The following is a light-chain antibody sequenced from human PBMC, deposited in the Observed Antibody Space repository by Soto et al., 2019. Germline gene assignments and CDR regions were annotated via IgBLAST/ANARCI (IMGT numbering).Light chain of an antibody. J-gene: IGLJ1*01. CDR1: SSNIGSNT. CDR3: AAWDDSLNGPV. CDR2: SLN. V-gene: IGLV1-44*01. Sequence: QSVLTQPPSASGTPGQRVTISCSGSSSNIGSNTVNWYQQLPGTAPKLLIFSLNQRPSGVPDGFSGSRSGTSASLAISGLQSEDEADYYCAAWDDSLNGPVFGTGTKVTVL.